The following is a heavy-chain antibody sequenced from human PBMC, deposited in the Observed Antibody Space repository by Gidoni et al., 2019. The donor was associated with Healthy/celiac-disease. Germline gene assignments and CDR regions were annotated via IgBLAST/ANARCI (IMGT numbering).Heavy chain of an antibody. CDR1: GGSISSSSYY. CDR3: ARLSSLYYYDSSGYPRTNWFDP. D-gene: IGHD3-22*01. V-gene: IGHV4-39*01. Sequence: QLQLQESGPGLVKPSETLSLTCTVAGGSISSSSYYWGWIRQPPGKGLGWIGSIYYSGSTYYNPSLKSRVTISVDTSKNQFSLKLSSVTAADTAVYYCARLSSLYYYDSSGYPRTNWFDPWGQGTLVTVSS. CDR2: IYYSGST. J-gene: IGHJ5*02.